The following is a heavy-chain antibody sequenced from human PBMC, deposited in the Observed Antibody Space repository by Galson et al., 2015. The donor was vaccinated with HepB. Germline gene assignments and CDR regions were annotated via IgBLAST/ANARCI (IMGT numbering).Heavy chain of an antibody. V-gene: IGHV3-30*18. D-gene: IGHD6-13*01. CDR3: AKDRRRQQLVLVPDY. CDR1: GFTFSSYG. Sequence: SLRLSCAASGFTFSSYGMHWVRQAPGKGLEWVAVISYDGSNKYYADSMKGRLTISRDDSKNTLYLQMNSLRAEDTAVYYCAKDRRRQQLVLVPDYWGQGTLVSVSS. CDR2: ISYDGSNK. J-gene: IGHJ4*02.